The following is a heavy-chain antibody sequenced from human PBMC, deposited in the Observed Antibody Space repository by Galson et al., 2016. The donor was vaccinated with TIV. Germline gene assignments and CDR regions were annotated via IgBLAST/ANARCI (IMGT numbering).Heavy chain of an antibody. CDR2: ISGSGGST. CDR3: AKGTAIVLNLFCFYVDL. Sequence: SLRLSCAASGFTFSSYAMSWVRQAPGKGLEWVSAISGSGGSTYYADYVQGRFTISGDTSKKTLYLQMNSLRAEDTAVYYCAKGTAIVLNLFCFYVDLWGRGTLVTVSS. CDR1: GFTFSSYA. D-gene: IGHD2-8*01. J-gene: IGHJ2*01. V-gene: IGHV3-23*01.